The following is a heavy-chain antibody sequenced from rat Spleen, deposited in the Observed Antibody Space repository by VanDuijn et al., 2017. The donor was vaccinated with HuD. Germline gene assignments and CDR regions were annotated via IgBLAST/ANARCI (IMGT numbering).Heavy chain of an antibody. J-gene: IGHJ4*01. CDR1: GFTFSDYN. D-gene: IGHD4-3*01. CDR2: ISYDGSST. Sequence: EVQLVESGGGLVQPGRSLKLSCAASGFTFSDYNMAWVRQAPKKGLEWVATISYDGSSTYYPDSVKGRFTISRDNTQNMLYLQMNTLRAEDTATYYCGRRARNSGWDMDAWGQGVSVTVSS. V-gene: IGHV5-7*01. CDR3: GRRARNSGWDMDA.